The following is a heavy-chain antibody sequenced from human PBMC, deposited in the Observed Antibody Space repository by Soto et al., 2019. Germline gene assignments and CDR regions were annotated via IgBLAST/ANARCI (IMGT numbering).Heavy chain of an antibody. CDR2: INPYNGNT. CDR1: GYTLISHG. V-gene: IGHV1-18*01. J-gene: IGHJ5*02. CDR3: ARDKTQGAGWFDP. D-gene: IGHD1-26*01. Sequence: ASVKVSCKASGYTLISHGISWVRQAPGQGLEWMGWINPYNGNTDYARKVQGRVTMTTDKSTNTAYMELRSLRVDDTAVYYCARDKTQGAGWFDPWGRGTLVTVSS.